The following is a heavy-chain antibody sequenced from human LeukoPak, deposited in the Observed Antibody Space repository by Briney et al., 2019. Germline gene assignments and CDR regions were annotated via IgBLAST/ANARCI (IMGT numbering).Heavy chain of an antibody. V-gene: IGHV4-4*07. D-gene: IGHD3-10*01. J-gene: IGHJ4*02. CDR3: AGGVTIVRGTSKHFDY. Sequence: SETLSLTCTVSGGSISNYYWSWIRQPAGKGLEWIGRVYTSGSTNYNPSLKSRVTISVDTSKNQFSLKLSSVTAADTAVYYCAGGVTIVRGTSKHFDYWGQGTLVTVSS. CDR2: VYTSGST. CDR1: GGSISNYY.